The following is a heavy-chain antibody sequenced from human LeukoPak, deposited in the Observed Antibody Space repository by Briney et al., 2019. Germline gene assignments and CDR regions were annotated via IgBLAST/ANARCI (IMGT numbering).Heavy chain of an antibody. CDR2: IYYNGST. V-gene: IGHV4-59*08. CDR3: ARQSRGIAVAGLDY. CDR1: GGSISSHY. D-gene: IGHD6-19*01. J-gene: IGHJ4*02. Sequence: KTSETLSLTCTVSGGSISSHYWTWIRQPPGKGLEWIGYIYYNGSTNYNPSLKSRVTISLGASKNQFSLKLSSVTAADTAVYYCARQSRGIAVAGLDYWGQGTLVTVSS.